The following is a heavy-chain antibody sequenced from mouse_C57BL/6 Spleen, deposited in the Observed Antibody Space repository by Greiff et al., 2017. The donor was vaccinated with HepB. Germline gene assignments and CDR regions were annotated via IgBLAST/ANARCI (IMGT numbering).Heavy chain of an antibody. D-gene: IGHD2-1*01. CDR2: IYCDDDK. CDR1: GFSLSTSGMG. V-gene: IGHV8-12*01. CDR3: ARREYYYCTFDY. Sequence: QVTLKESGPGILQSSQTLSLTCSFSGFSLSTSGMGVSWSRQPSGKGLEWLAHIYCDDDKRYNPSLKSRLTISKDTSRNQVVRKITSVDTADTATDYCARREYYYCTFDYWGQGTTLTVSS. J-gene: IGHJ2*01.